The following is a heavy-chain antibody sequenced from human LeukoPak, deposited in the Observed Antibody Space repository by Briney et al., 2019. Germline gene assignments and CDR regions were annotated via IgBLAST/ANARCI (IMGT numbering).Heavy chain of an antibody. J-gene: IGHJ4*02. D-gene: IGHD3-10*01. CDR3: ARDMGFGDLMGY. Sequence: GGSLRLSCAASGFSVSSIYMGWVRQAPGKGLEWVSVIYSGGSTYYADSVRGRLTISRDNSKNTLYLQMNSLRVEDTAVYYCARDMGFGDLMGYWGQGTLVTVSS. CDR2: IYSGGST. V-gene: IGHV3-53*01. CDR1: GFSVSSIY.